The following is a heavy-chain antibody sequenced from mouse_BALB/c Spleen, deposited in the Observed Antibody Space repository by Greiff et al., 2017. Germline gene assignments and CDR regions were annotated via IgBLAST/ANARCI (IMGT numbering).Heavy chain of an antibody. V-gene: IGHV5-12-1*01. CDR3: AIYYGNYFDY. CDR1: GFAFSSYD. CDR2: ISSGGGST. Sequence: EVMLVESGGGLVKPGGSLKLSCAASGFAFSSYDMSWVRQTPEKRLEWVAYISSGGGSTYYPDTVKGRFTISRDNAKNTLYLQMSSLKSEDTAMYYCAIYYGNYFDYWGQGTTLTVSS. J-gene: IGHJ2*01. D-gene: IGHD2-1*01.